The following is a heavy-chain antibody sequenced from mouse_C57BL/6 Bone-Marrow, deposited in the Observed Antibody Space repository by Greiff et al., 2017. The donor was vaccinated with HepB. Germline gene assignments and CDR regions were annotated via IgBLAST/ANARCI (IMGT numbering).Heavy chain of an antibody. Sequence: QVHVKQSGAELVRPGASVTLSCKASGYTFTDYEMHWVKQTPVHGLEWIGAIDPETGGTAYNQKFKGKAILTADNSSSTAYMELRSLTSEDSAVYYCTRSESRQLGFAYWGQGTLVTVSA. CDR1: GYTFTDYE. J-gene: IGHJ3*01. CDR2: IDPETGGT. D-gene: IGHD3-2*01. CDR3: TRSESRQLGFAY. V-gene: IGHV1-15*01.